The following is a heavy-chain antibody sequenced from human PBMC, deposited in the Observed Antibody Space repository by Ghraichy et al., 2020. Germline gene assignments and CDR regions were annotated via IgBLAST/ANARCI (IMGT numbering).Heavy chain of an antibody. Sequence: GSLRLSCAASGITFSDHFMTWIRQAPGKGLEWVADISSGGGTTNYADSVKGRFTISRDNAKNSLHLEMNSLTVGDAAVYYCATIKSRAFDIWGQGTVVTVSS. CDR2: ISSGGGTT. J-gene: IGHJ3*02. V-gene: IGHV3-11*01. CDR3: ATIKSRAFDI. CDR1: GITFSDHF.